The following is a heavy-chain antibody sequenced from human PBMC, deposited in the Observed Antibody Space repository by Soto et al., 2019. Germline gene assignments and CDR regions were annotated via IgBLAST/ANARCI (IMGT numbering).Heavy chain of an antibody. CDR1: GFTFSSYA. CDR3: ASPLWRDDYNWGYFDL. CDR2: ISYDGSNK. J-gene: IGHJ2*01. Sequence: QVQLVESGGGVVQPGRSLRLSCAASGFTFSSYAMHWVRQAPGKGLEWVAVISYDGSNKYYADSVKGRFTISRDNSKNTLYLKMNSLRTEDTAVYYCASPLWRDDYNWGYFDLWGRGTLVTVSS. D-gene: IGHD4-4*01. V-gene: IGHV3-30-3*01.